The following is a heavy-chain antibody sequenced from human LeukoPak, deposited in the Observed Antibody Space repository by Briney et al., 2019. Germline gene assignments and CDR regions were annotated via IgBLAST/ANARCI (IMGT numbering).Heavy chain of an antibody. D-gene: IGHD6-13*01. J-gene: IGHJ4*02. CDR2: IHEPGTWP. Sequence: PGEALTLSCAASGFTLSNYLVHWVRQAPGEGLVWGSRIHEPGTWPTYEDSVRGRFTISRDNAKNSLYLQMTSLRAEDTAVYYCPRRPTYSSSWSSFDYWGQGTLVTASS. V-gene: IGHV3-74*03. CDR3: PRRPTYSSSWSSFDY. CDR1: GFTLSNYL.